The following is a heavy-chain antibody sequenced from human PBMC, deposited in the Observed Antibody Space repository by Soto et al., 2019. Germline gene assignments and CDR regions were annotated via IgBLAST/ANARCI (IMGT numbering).Heavy chain of an antibody. CDR2: IKSKTDGGTT. Sequence: PVGSLRLSCAASGFTFSNAWMSWVRQAPGKGLEWVGRIKSKTDGGTTDYAAPVKGRFTISRDDSKNTLYLQMNSLKTEDTAVYYCTTSGIAVVLFDYWGQGTLVTVSS. CDR3: TTSGIAVVLFDY. D-gene: IGHD6-19*01. V-gene: IGHV3-15*01. J-gene: IGHJ4*02. CDR1: GFTFSNAW.